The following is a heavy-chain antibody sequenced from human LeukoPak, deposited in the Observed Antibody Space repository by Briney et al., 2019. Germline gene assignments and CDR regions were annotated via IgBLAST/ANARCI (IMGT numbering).Heavy chain of an antibody. J-gene: IGHJ5*02. V-gene: IGHV4-4*07. CDR2: IYTSGST. Sequence: SETLSPTCTVSGGSISNYYWSWIRQPAGKGLEWIGRIYTSGSTNYNPSLRGRVTMSVDTSTNQFSLKLSSVTAADAAMYYCARGGVVSTYNWFDPWGQGTLVTVSS. CDR3: ARGGVVSTYNWFDP. D-gene: IGHD3-3*01. CDR1: GGSISNYY.